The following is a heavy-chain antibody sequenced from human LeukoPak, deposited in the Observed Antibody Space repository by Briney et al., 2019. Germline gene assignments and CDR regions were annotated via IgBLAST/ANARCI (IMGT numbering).Heavy chain of an antibody. Sequence: AGSLRLSCAASGFTFSSDAMSWVRQAPGQGLEWVSAVSGSGGSTYYADSVKGRFTISTDNSNNTLYLQMNSLRADGTAVYYCASVQYSRLFDSWGQGTLVTVSS. CDR1: GFTFSSDA. V-gene: IGHV3-23*01. CDR3: ASVQYSRLFDS. J-gene: IGHJ4*02. D-gene: IGHD1-26*01. CDR2: VSGSGGST.